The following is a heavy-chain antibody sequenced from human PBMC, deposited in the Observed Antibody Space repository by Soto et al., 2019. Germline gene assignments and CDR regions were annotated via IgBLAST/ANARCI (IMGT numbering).Heavy chain of an antibody. V-gene: IGHV3-30*03. CDR3: ATAPRYSYGSYYFDY. CDR2: ISYDGSNK. D-gene: IGHD5-18*01. Sequence: TGGSLRLSCAASGFTFSSYGMHWVRQAPGKGLEWVAVISYDGSNKYYADSVKGRFTISRDNSKNTLYLQMNSLRAEDTAVYYCATAPRYSYGSYYFDYWGQGTLVTVSS. CDR1: GFTFSSYG. J-gene: IGHJ4*02.